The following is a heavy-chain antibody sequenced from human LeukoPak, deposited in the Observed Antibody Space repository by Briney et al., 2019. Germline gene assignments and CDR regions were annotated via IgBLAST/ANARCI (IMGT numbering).Heavy chain of an antibody. CDR3: VRSLRSADF. CDR2: ISPDGSQT. CDR1: GFSLSNYW. J-gene: IGHJ4*02. V-gene: IGHV3-74*01. Sequence: QAGGSLRLSCAASGFSLSNYWMHWVRQAPGKGLMWVSQISPDGSQTFYADSVKGRFTISRDNAKSTLFLQMDSLRAEDTALYYCVRSLRSADFWGQGTLVTVSS.